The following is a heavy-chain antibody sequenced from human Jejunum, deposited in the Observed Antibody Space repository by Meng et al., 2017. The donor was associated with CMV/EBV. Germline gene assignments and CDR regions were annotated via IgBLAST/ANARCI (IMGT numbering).Heavy chain of an antibody. CDR2: IRHDGSED. Sequence: QVQLVESGGGVVQPGGSLTLSCVTSGFPFNIYDMHWVRQAPGKGLDWVTCIRHDGSEDFYVDSVKGRFTISRDNSKNTLYLQMNSLRVDDSALYYCTKGGFDSWGQGTLVTVSS. CDR3: TKGGFDS. CDR1: GFPFNIYD. D-gene: IGHD2-15*01. V-gene: IGHV3-30*02. J-gene: IGHJ4*02.